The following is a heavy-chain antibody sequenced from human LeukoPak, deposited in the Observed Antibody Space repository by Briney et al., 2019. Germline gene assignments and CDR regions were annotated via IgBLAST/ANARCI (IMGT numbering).Heavy chain of an antibody. CDR2: ISSNGGST. V-gene: IGHV3-64*01. Sequence: GGSLRLSCAASGFTFSSYAVHWVRQAPGKGLEYVSAISSNGGSTYYANSVKGRFTISRDNSKNTLYLQMGSLRAEDMAVYYCARDPNERLYPTDPYGMDVWGQGTTVTVSS. CDR1: GFTFSSYA. J-gene: IGHJ6*02. CDR3: ARDPNERLYPTDPYGMDV. D-gene: IGHD2-8*01.